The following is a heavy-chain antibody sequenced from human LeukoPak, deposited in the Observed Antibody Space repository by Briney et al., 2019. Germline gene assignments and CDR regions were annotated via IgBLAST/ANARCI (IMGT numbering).Heavy chain of an antibody. V-gene: IGHV3-30*18. CDR2: ISYDGSNK. CDR3: AKDGSSWFFDY. Sequence: PGRSLRLSCAASGFTFSSDGMPWVRQAPGKGLEWVAVISYDGSNKYYADSVKGRFTISRENPKNTLYLQMNSLKAEDTAVYYCAKDGSSWFFDYWGQGPLVPVSS. D-gene: IGHD6-13*01. J-gene: IGHJ4*02. CDR1: GFTFSSDG.